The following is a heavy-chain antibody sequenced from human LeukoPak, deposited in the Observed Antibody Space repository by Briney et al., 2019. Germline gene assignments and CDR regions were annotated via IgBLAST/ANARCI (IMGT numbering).Heavy chain of an antibody. CDR2: IRSKAYGGTT. D-gene: IGHD4-23*01. Sequence: GGSLRLSCTASGLTFGDYAMSWVRQAPGKGLEWVGFIRSKAYGGTTEYAASVKGRFTISRDDSKSIAYLQMNSLKTEDTAVYYCTRGQTTVVTSFPDYYYYMDVWGKGTTVTISS. CDR3: TRGQTTVVTSFPDYYYYMDV. V-gene: IGHV3-49*04. J-gene: IGHJ6*03. CDR1: GLTFGDYA.